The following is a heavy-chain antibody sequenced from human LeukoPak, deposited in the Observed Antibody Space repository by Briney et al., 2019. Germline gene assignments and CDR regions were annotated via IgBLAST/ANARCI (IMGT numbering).Heavy chain of an antibody. D-gene: IGHD2-2*01. CDR2: IYTSGST. J-gene: IGHJ5*02. CDR1: GNSISSGDNY. V-gene: IGHV4-61*02. Sequence: SETLSLTCTVSGNSISSGDNYWSWIRQPAGKGLEWIGRIYTSGSTNYNPSLKSRVTISGDTSKNQFSLRLSSVTAADTAVYYCARELRYCSSTSCANWFDPWGQGTLVTVSS. CDR3: ARELRYCSSTSCANWFDP.